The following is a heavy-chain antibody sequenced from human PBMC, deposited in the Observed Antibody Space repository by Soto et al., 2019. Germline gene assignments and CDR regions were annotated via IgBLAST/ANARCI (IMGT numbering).Heavy chain of an antibody. V-gene: IGHV3-7*01. CDR3: ASLDTAGIKTGGY. D-gene: IGHD5-18*01. CDR2: TTQDGSGR. Sequence: EVQLVESGGGLVQPGGSLRLSCAASGLKVSSWMSWVRQAPGKGLEWVAMTTQDGSGRHYLDSLKGRFTISRDSAKNSMYLQMNSLTVEDTAMYYGASLDTAGIKTGGYWGQGTQVTVSS. CDR1: GLKVSSW. J-gene: IGHJ4*02.